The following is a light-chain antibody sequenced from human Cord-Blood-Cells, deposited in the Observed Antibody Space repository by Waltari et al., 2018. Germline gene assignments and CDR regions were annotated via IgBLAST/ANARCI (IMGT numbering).Light chain of an antibody. V-gene: IGLV2-23*02. CDR2: EVS. CDR3: CSYAGSSTVV. J-gene: IGLJ2*01. CDR1: SSDVGSYNL. Sequence: QSALTQPASVSGSPGQSITISCTGTSSDVGSYNLVSWYQQHPGKAPKLMIYEVSKRPSGVSNRVSGSKSGNTASLTISVLQAEDEADYYCCSYAGSSTVVFGGGTKLTVL.